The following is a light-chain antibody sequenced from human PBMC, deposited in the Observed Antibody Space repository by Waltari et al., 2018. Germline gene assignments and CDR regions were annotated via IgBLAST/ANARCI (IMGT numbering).Light chain of an antibody. V-gene: IGLV2-14*03. CDR2: DVS. CDR3: SSYISSSTREL. J-gene: IGLJ2*01. CDR1: SSDVGAYNY. Sequence: QSALTQPASVSGSPGQSITISCTGTSSDVGAYNYVSWYQQHPGKAPKLMIFDVSNRPSGVANRFSGSKSGNTAYLTISGLQAEDEADYYCSSYISSSTRELFGGGTSLTVL.